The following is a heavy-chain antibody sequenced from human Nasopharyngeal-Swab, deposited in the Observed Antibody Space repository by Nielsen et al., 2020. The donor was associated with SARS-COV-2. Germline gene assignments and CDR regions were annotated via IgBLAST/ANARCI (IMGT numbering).Heavy chain of an antibody. J-gene: IGHJ6*02. D-gene: IGHD2-2*01. CDR1: GGPFSSYA. CDR2: IIPILGIA. CDR3: AREYGIVVVPAATGGMDV. Sequence: SVKVSCKASGGPFSSYAISWVRQAPGQGLEWMGGIIPILGIANYAQKFQGRVTITADKSTSTAYMELSSLRSEDTAVYYCAREYGIVVVPAATGGMDVWGQGTTVTVSS. V-gene: IGHV1-69*10.